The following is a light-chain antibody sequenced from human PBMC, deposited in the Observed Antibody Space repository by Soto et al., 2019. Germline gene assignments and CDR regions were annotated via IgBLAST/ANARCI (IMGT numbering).Light chain of an antibody. J-gene: IGKJ3*01. Sequence: DLQMTQSPSSLSASVGDRVTITCRASQSISNYLNWYQQKPGKAPKLLIYAASSFQSGVPSRFSGSGSGTDFSLTISSLQPEDFATYYCQQSYSTPLTFGPGTKVDIK. CDR1: QSISNY. V-gene: IGKV1-39*01. CDR2: AAS. CDR3: QQSYSTPLT.